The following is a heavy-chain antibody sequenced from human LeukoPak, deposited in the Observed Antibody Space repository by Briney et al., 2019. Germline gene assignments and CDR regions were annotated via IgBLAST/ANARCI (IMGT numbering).Heavy chain of an antibody. CDR2: ISSSSVFI. Sequence: GGSLRLSCAASGFTFSSYSMNWVRQAPGERLEWVSSISSSSVFIYYADAVKGRFTISRDDAKNSLFLQMNGLRAEDTAVYYCAKGIAARYHYFDYWGQGTLVTVSS. J-gene: IGHJ4*02. V-gene: IGHV3-21*04. CDR3: AKGIAARYHYFDY. CDR1: GFTFSSYS. D-gene: IGHD6-6*01.